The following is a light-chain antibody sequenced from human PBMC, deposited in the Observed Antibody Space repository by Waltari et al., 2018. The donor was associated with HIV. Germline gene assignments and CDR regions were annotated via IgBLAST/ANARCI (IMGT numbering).Light chain of an antibody. CDR1: QGIAHY. V-gene: IGKV1-39*01. CDR3: QQTYSPRLT. CDR2: TAS. Sequence: DIQMTQSPSSLSASVGDRVTITCRASQGIAHYLNWYQLRPGKVPYLLISTASGLQSGVPSRFSGSGIGTDFTLTIRSLQPEDSATYYCQQTYSPRLTFGGGTKVEIK. J-gene: IGKJ4*01.